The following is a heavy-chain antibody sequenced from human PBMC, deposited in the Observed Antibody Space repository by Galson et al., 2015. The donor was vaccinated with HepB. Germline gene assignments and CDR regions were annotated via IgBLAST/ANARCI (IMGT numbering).Heavy chain of an antibody. Sequence: SVKVSCKASGYTFTSYAMHWVRQAPGQRLEWMGWINAGNGNTKYSQKFQGRVTITRDTSASTAYMELSSLRSEDTAVYYCARDFRGELFFDPWGQGTLVTVSS. D-gene: IGHD3-10*01. CDR3: ARDFRGELFFDP. V-gene: IGHV1-3*01. CDR2: INAGNGNT. CDR1: GYTFTSYA. J-gene: IGHJ5*02.